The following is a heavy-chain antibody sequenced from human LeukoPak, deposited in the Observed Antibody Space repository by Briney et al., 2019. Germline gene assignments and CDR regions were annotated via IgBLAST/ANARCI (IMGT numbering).Heavy chain of an antibody. CDR2: IYYSGST. CDR3: ARDYYDSSGTYGMDV. V-gene: IGHV4-31*03. Sequence: SEALSLTCTVSGGSISSGGYYWSWIRQHPGKGLEWIGYIYYSGSTYYNPSLKSRVTISVDTSKNQFSLKLSSVTAADTAVYYCARDYYDSSGTYGMDVWGQGTTVTVSS. D-gene: IGHD3-22*01. CDR1: GGSISSGGYY. J-gene: IGHJ6*02.